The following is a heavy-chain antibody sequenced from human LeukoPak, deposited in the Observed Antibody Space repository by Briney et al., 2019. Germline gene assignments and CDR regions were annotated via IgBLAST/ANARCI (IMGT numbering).Heavy chain of an antibody. Sequence: GASVRVSCKASGYTFTSYGISWVRQAPGQGLEWMGWISAYNGNTSYAQKLQGRVTMTTDTSTSTAYMELRSLRSDDTAVYYCARVSYDFWSGYEYDAFDIWGQGTMVTVSS. J-gene: IGHJ3*02. V-gene: IGHV1-18*01. CDR2: ISAYNGNT. CDR1: GYTFTSYG. D-gene: IGHD3-3*01. CDR3: ARVSYDFWSGYEYDAFDI.